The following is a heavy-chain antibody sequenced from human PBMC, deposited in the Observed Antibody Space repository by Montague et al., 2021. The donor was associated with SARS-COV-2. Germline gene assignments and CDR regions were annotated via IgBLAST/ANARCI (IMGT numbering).Heavy chain of an antibody. CDR2: IKPDESEK. D-gene: IGHD4-23*01. V-gene: IGHV3-7*01. J-gene: IGHJ6*02. CDR1: GFTFSNIW. Sequence: SLRLSCAASGFTFSNIWMSWVRQAPRKGLEWVANIKPDESEKNYVDSVKGRFSISRDNAKNSLYLQMDNLRAEDTAIYYCAKNGGAHGLDVWGQGTSVSVSS. CDR3: AKNGGAHGLDV.